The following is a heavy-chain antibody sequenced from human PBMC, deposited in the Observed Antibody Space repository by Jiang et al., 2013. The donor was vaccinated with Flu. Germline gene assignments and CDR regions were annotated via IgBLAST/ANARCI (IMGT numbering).Heavy chain of an antibody. CDR2: IYYSGIT. J-gene: IGHJ4*02. V-gene: IGHV4-39*07. CDR1: GGSVGSSSYY. CDR3: ASGKLRQQWLAPRHIEVDY. Sequence: GPGLVKPSETLSLTCTVSGGSVGSSSYYWGWIRQPPGKGLEWIGNIYYSGITYYNPSLRSRVTISVDTSKNQFSLKLNSVTAADTAVYYCASGKLRQQWLAPRHIEVDYWGQGTLVTVSS. D-gene: IGHD6-19*01.